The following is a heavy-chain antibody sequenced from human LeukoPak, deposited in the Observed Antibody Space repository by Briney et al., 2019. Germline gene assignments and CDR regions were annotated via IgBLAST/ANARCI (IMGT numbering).Heavy chain of an antibody. CDR3: ARERSGSYPPYYFDY. CDR1: GFTVSSNY. Sequence: GGSLRLSCAASGFTVSSNYMSWVRQVPGKGLEWVSVIYSGGSTYYADSVKGRFTISRDNSKNTLYLQMNRLRGEDTAVYYCARERSGSYPPYYFDYWGQGALVTVSS. D-gene: IGHD1-26*01. J-gene: IGHJ4*02. V-gene: IGHV3-53*01. CDR2: IYSGGST.